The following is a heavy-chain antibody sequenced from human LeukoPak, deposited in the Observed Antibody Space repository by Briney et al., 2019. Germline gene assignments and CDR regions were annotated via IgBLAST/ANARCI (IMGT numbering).Heavy chain of an antibody. J-gene: IGHJ6*03. CDR2: IYYSGST. D-gene: IGHD3-10*01. CDR1: GGSISSSSYY. V-gene: IGHV4-39*01. CDR3: ARRARSGSYWDYYYYMDV. Sequence: SETLSLTCTVSGGSISSSSYYWGWIRQPPGKGLEWIGSIYYSGSTYYNPSLKSRVTISVDTSKNQFSLKLSSVTAADTAVYYCARRARSGSYWDYYYYMDVWGKGTTVTISS.